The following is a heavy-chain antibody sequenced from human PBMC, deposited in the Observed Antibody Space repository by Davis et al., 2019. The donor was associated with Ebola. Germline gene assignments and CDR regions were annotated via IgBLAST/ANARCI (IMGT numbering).Heavy chain of an antibody. D-gene: IGHD2-2*01. J-gene: IGHJ4*02. Sequence: PGGSLRLSCAASGFTFSSYSMNWVRQPPGKGLEWIGEINHSGSTNYKPSLKGRITVSVDTSKSQFSLNLTSATAADTAVYYCALHCSSTSCSSFDYWGKGNLVTVSS. CDR2: INHSGST. CDR1: GFTFSSYS. V-gene: IGHV4-34*08. CDR3: ALHCSSTSCSSFDY.